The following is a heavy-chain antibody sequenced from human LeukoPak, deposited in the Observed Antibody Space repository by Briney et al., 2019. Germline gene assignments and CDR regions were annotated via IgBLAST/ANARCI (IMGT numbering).Heavy chain of an antibody. CDR3: ARDPKDDSSGYYYFDY. CDR1: GYTFTSNY. CDR2: INPSGGRT. V-gene: IGHV1-46*01. J-gene: IGHJ4*02. Sequence: ASVTVSCKASGYTFTSNYMHWVRQAPGQGPEWMGVINPSGGRTSYAQKFQGRVTMTRDMSTSTVYMELSSLRSEDTAVYYCARDPKDDSSGYYYFDYWGQGTLVTVSS. D-gene: IGHD3-22*01.